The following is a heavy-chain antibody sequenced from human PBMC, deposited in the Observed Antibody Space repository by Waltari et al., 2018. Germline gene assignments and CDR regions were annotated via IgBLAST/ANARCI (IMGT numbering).Heavy chain of an antibody. CDR2: IYHLGNT. CDR3: ARHRLDRGDSFDF. CDR1: EYSISTGFY. Sequence: QVQLQESGPGLVKPSGTLSLTCSVSEYSISTGFYWGWVRQTPGKGLEWIGRIYHLGNTRYTPPLNSRAAVSMDMSKNQFSLRLTAVTAADTAVYYCARHRLDRGDSFDFWGQGVLVTVSS. J-gene: IGHJ4*02. D-gene: IGHD3-22*01. V-gene: IGHV4-38-2*02.